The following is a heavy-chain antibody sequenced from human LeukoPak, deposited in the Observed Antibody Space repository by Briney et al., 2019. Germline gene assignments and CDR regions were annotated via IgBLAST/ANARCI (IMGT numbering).Heavy chain of an antibody. D-gene: IGHD3-22*01. V-gene: IGHV4-59*01. Sequence: PSETLSLTCTVSGGSISSYYWSWIRQPPGKGLEWIGYIYYSCSTNYNPSLKSRVTISVDTSKNQFSLKLSSVTAADTAVYYCARAGGYSSGYAYWGQGTLVTVSS. CDR3: ARAGGYSSGYAY. J-gene: IGHJ4*02. CDR2: IYYSCST. CDR1: GGSISSYY.